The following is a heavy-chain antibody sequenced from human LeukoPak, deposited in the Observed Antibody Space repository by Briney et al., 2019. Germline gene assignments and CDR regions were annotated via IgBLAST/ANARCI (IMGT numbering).Heavy chain of an antibody. CDR3: ARMYYDILTGYYALDY. V-gene: IGHV4-59*01. CDR1: GGSISSYY. Sequence: SETLSLTCTVSGGSISSYYWSWIRQPPGKGLEWIGYIYYSGSTNYNPSLKSRVTISVDTSKNQFSLKLSSATAADTAVYYCARMYYDILTGYYALDYWGQGTLVTVSS. J-gene: IGHJ4*02. CDR2: IYYSGST. D-gene: IGHD3-9*01.